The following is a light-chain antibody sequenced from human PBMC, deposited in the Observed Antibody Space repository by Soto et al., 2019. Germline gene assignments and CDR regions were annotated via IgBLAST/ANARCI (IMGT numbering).Light chain of an antibody. Sequence: QSVLTQPPSASGTPGQKVTISCSGSSSNIGSNTVTWYQHLPGTAPKLLIYSNNQRSSGVPGRFSGSKSGTSASLAITGVQSEDGADYYCAAWDDSLHVDFFGTGTQLTVL. CDR3: AAWDDSLHVDF. V-gene: IGLV1-44*01. J-gene: IGLJ7*01. CDR1: SSNIGSNT. CDR2: SNN.